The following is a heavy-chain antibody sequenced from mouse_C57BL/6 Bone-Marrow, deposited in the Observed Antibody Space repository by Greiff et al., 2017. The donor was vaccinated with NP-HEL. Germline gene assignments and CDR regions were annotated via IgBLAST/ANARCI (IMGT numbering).Heavy chain of an antibody. CDR2: IYPRSGNT. V-gene: IGHV1-81*01. J-gene: IGHJ3*01. CDR1: GYTFTSYG. D-gene: IGHD2-3*01. CDR3: ARSGWLLAFAY. Sequence: VQLQQSGAELARPGASVKLSCKASGYTFTSYGISWVKQRTGQGLEWIGEIYPRSGNTYYNEKFKSKATLTADKSSSTAYMELRSLTSEDSAVYFCARSGWLLAFAYWGQGTLVTVSA.